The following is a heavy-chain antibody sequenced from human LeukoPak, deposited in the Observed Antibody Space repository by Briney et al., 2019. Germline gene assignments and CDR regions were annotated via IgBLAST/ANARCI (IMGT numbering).Heavy chain of an antibody. V-gene: IGHV1-18*01. CDR1: GYTFTNFG. Sequence: ASVKVSCKASGYTFTNFGISWVRQAPGQGLEWMGWISTYNGNTNYAQKVQGRVTMTTDTSTSTAYMELRSLRSDDTAVYYCARDREAVAGTWRLEMDFFDYWGQGTLVTVSS. CDR2: ISTYNGNT. J-gene: IGHJ4*02. D-gene: IGHD6-19*01. CDR3: ARDREAVAGTWRLEMDFFDY.